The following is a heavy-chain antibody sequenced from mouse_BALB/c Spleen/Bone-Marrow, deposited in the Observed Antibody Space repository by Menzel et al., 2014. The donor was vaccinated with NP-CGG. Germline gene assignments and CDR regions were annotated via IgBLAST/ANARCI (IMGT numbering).Heavy chain of an antibody. CDR3: ARALDYDRKVWFAY. CDR1: GFTFSDYY. J-gene: IGHJ3*01. V-gene: IGHV5-4*02. D-gene: IGHD2-4*01. CDR2: ISDGGSYT. Sequence: EVKLMESGGGLVKPGGSLKLSCAASGFTFSDYYMYWVRQTPEKRLEWVATISDGGSYTYYPDSVKGRFTISRDNAKNNLYLQMSSLKSEDTAMYYCARALDYDRKVWFAYWGQGTLVTVSA.